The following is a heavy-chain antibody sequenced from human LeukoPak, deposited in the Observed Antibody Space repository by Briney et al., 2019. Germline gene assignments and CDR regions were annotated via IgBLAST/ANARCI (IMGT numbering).Heavy chain of an antibody. CDR2: ISSSSNFI. Sequence: GGSLRLSCAASGFTFTSYSFHWVRQAPGKGLEWVSSISSSSNFIDYADSVKGRFTISRDNSKNLVFLHMNSLRAEDTAVYYCARAGYGGIFPRWGQGTLVTVSS. D-gene: IGHD3-9*01. CDR3: ARAGYGGIFPR. V-gene: IGHV3-21*04. CDR1: GFTFTSYS. J-gene: IGHJ4*02.